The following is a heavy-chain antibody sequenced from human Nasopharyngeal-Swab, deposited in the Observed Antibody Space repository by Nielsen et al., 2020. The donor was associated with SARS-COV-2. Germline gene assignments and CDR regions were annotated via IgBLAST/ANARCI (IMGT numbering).Heavy chain of an antibody. V-gene: IGHV1-69*01. D-gene: IGHD2-21*01. CDR2: IIIIFGTA. J-gene: IGHJ6*02. CDR1: GGTFSSYA. CDR3: ARPAIAEPYYYFYGMDV. Sequence: KVSCKASGGTFSSYAISWVRQAPGQGLEWMGGIIIIFGTANYAQKFQGRVTITADDSTSTAYMELSSLRSEDTAVYYCARPAIAEPYYYFYGMDVWGQGTTVTVS.